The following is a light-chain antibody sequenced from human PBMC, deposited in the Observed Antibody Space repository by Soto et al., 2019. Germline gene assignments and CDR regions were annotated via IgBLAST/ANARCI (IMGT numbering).Light chain of an antibody. CDR2: GAS. CDR1: QSVSSN. V-gene: IGKV3-15*01. CDR3: QQYNNWPPGT. J-gene: IGKJ1*01. Sequence: EIVMTQSPATLSVSPGERATLSCRASQSVSSNLAWYQQKPGQAPRLLIYGASTRATGIPARFSGSGSGTEFTLTISSLKSEDFAVYYCQQYNNWPPGTFGQGTKGEIK.